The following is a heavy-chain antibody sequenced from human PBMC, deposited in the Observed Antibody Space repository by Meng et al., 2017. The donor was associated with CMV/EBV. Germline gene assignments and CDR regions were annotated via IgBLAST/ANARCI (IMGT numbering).Heavy chain of an antibody. J-gene: IGHJ4*02. CDR1: RGSIRSYY. CDR3: ARAGEDYYYDNSGYPGYFDY. Sequence: SCTVSRGSIRSYYWSWIRQPPGKGLEWIGYIYYTGNTNYNSSLKSRVTISLNTSKNQFSLRLSSVTAADTAVYYCARAGEDYYYDNSGYPGYFDYWGQGTLVTVSS. CDR2: IYYTGNT. V-gene: IGHV4-59*01. D-gene: IGHD3-22*01.